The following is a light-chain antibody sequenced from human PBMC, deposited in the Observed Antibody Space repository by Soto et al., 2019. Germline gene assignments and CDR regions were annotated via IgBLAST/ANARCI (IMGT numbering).Light chain of an antibody. J-gene: IGKJ2*01. CDR2: GAS. CDR3: QQYASSPKT. V-gene: IGKV3-20*01. Sequence: EIVLTQSPGTLSLSPGERATLSCRASQSVSSSYLAWNQQKPGQAPRLLIYGASSRATGIPDRFSGSGSGTDFTLTISRLEPEDFAVYYCQQYASSPKTFGQGTKLEIK. CDR1: QSVSSSY.